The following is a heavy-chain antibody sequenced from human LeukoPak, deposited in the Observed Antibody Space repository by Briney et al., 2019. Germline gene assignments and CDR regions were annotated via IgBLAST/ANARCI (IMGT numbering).Heavy chain of an antibody. CDR2: FDPEDGET. CDR3: ATWSWNYVGSNP. J-gene: IGHJ5*02. CDR1: GGTFSSYA. D-gene: IGHD1-7*01. V-gene: IGHV1-24*01. Sequence: ASVKVSCKASGGTFSSYAISWVRQAPGKGLEWMGGFDPEDGETIYAQKFRGRVTMTEDTSTDTAYMELSSLRSEDTAVYYCATWSWNYVGSNPWGQGTLVTVSS.